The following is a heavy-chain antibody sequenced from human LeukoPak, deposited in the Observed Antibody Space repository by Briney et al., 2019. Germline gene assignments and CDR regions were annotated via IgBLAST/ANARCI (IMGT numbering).Heavy chain of an antibody. CDR2: INSDGSST. V-gene: IGHV3-74*01. CDR3: ARDPKYGDLDY. CDR1: GAAVSGYW. Sequence: PGGSLRLSCAAFGAAVSGYWMNWVRQAPGKGLVWVARINSDGSSTSHADSVKGRFTISRGNAKNTLYLQMNSLRVDDTAVYYCARDPKYGDLDYWGLGTLVTVSS. J-gene: IGHJ4*02. D-gene: IGHD4-17*01.